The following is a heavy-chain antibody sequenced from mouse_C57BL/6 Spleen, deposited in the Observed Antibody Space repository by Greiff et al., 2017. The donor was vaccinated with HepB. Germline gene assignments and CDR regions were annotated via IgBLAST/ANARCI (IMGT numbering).Heavy chain of an antibody. V-gene: IGHV5-17*01. D-gene: IGHD2-4*01. CDR2: ISSGSSTI. J-gene: IGHJ2*01. CDR1: GFTFSDYG. Sequence: EVKVEESGGGLVKPGGSLKLSCAASGFTFSDYGMHWVRQAPEKGLEWVAYISSGSSTIYYADTVKGGFTISRDNAKHTLFLQMTSLRSEDTAMYYCARKEYDYDSDFDYWGQGTTLTVSS. CDR3: ARKEYDYDSDFDY.